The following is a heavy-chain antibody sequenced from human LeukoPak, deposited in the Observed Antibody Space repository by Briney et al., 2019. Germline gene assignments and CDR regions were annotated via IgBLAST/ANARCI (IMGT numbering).Heavy chain of an antibody. CDR1: GYTFTSYG. Sequence: GASVKVSCKASGYTFTSYGISWVRQAPGQGLEWMGWSSAYNGNTNYAQKLQGRVTMTTDTSTSTAYMELRSLRSDDTAVYYCARSEPGDFWSGYYFDYWGQGTLVTVSS. CDR2: SSAYNGNT. CDR3: ARSEPGDFWSGYYFDY. V-gene: IGHV1-18*01. D-gene: IGHD3-3*01. J-gene: IGHJ4*02.